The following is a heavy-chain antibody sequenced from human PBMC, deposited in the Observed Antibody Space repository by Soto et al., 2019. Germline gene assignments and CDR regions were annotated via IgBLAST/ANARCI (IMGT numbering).Heavy chain of an antibody. J-gene: IGHJ6*02. Sequence: QVQLVQSGAEVKKPGASVKVSCKASGYTFTSYGISWVRQAPGQGLEWMGWISAYNGNTNYAQKLQGRVTMTTDTSTSTAYMELRSLRSDDPAVSYCARVRWRAAAWGYYYGMDVWGQGTTVTVSS. D-gene: IGHD6-13*01. CDR3: ARVRWRAAAWGYYYGMDV. V-gene: IGHV1-18*01. CDR1: GYTFTSYG. CDR2: ISAYNGNT.